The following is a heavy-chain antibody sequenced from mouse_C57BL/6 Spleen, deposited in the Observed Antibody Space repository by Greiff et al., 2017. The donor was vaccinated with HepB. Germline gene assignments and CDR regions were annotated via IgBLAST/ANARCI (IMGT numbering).Heavy chain of an antibody. Sequence: VQLQESGPELVKPGASVKISCKASGYAFSSAWMHWVKQRPGKGLEWIGRIYPGDGDTKYNGKFKGKATLTADKSSSTTYMQLSSLTSEESAVYFCAREGEVGWNFDYWGQGTTLTVSS. CDR2: IYPGDGDT. V-gene: IGHV1-82*01. CDR1: GYAFSSAW. CDR3: AREGEVGWNFDY. J-gene: IGHJ2*01. D-gene: IGHD1-1*02.